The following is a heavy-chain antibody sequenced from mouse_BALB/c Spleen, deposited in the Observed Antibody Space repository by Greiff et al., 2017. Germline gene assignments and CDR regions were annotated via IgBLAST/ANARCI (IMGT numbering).Heavy chain of an antibody. CDR2: ISTYNGDT. V-gene: IGHV1S135*01. CDR1: GYTFTDYN. D-gene: IGHD2-14*01. Sequence: EVQLQESGAELVKPGVSVKVSCKASGYTFTDYNMHWVKQSHGKSLEWIGYISTYNGDTSYNQKFKGKATMTVDKSSSTAFMQLDSLTSEDSAIYYCARVGSGTYVGFAYWGQGTLVTVSA. CDR3: ARVGSGTYVGFAY. J-gene: IGHJ3*01.